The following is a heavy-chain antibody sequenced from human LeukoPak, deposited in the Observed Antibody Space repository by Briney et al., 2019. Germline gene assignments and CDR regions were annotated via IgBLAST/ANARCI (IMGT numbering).Heavy chain of an antibody. J-gene: IGHJ4*02. CDR1: GFTFSSYS. V-gene: IGHV3-21*01. Sequence: GGSLRLSCAASGFTFSSYSMNWVRQAPGKGLGWVSSISSSSSYIYYAGSVKGRFTISRDNAKNLLYLQMNSLRAEDTAVYYCARVLGGMRNLFFDYWGQGTLVTVSS. CDR3: ARVLGGMRNLFFDY. CDR2: ISSSSSYI. D-gene: IGHD1-26*01.